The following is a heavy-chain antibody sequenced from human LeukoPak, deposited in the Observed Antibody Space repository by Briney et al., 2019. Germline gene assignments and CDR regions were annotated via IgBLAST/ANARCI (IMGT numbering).Heavy chain of an antibody. V-gene: IGHV1-69*10. CDR2: IIPILGIA. D-gene: IGHD2-15*01. CDR3: AHRGGGGSCYENCWFDP. CDR1: GGTFISYT. Sequence: SVKVSCKASGGTFISYTISWVRQAPGQGLEWMGGIIPILGIANYAQKFQGRVTITADKSTSTAYMELSSLRSEDTAVYYCAHRGGGGSCYENCWFDPWGQGTLVTVSS. J-gene: IGHJ5*02.